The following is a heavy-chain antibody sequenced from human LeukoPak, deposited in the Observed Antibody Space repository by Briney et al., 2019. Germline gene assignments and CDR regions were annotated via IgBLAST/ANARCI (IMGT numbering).Heavy chain of an antibody. Sequence: GASVKVSCKASGYTFTGYYMYWVRQAPGQGLEWMGWINPNSGGTNYAQKFQGRVTMTRDTSISTAYMELSRLRSDDTAVYYCARDLPGPRYFDWFNPSPWGQGTLVTVSS. V-gene: IGHV1-2*02. CDR1: GYTFTGYY. CDR3: ARDLPGPRYFDWFNPSP. J-gene: IGHJ5*02. D-gene: IGHD3-9*01. CDR2: INPNSGGT.